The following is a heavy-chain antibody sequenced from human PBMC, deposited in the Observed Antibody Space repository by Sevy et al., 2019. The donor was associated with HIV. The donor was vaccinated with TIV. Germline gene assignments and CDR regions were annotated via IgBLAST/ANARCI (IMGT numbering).Heavy chain of an antibody. D-gene: IGHD2-15*01. Sequence: GGSLRLSCAASGFTFSTYTMNWVRQAPGKGLEWVSAISGSGGTTYNADSLKGRFTISRDNSENTLYLQMISLRAEDTAVYYCAKGDRTFYGMDVWGQGTTVTVSS. V-gene: IGHV3-23*01. J-gene: IGHJ6*02. CDR1: GFTFSTYT. CDR3: AKGDRTFYGMDV. CDR2: ISGSGGTT.